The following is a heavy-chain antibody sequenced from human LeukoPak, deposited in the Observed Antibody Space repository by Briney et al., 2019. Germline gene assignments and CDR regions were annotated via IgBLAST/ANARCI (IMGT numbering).Heavy chain of an antibody. CDR1: GFTFSSYA. CDR2: ISYDGSNK. CDR3: ARETTSADYYYYYGMDV. D-gene: IGHD1/OR15-1a*01. V-gene: IGHV3-30-3*01. J-gene: IGHJ6*02. Sequence: GGSLRLSCAASGFTFSSYAMHWVRQAPGKGLEWVAVISYDGSNKYYADSVKGRFTISRGNSKNTLYLQMNSLRAEDTAVYYCARETTSADYYYYYGMDVWGQGTTVTVSS.